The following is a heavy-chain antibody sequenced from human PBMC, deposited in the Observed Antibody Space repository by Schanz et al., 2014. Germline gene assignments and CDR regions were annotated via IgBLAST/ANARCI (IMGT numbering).Heavy chain of an antibody. V-gene: IGHV1-18*01. D-gene: IGHD3-9*01. CDR2: ISVYTGNA. CDR1: GYTFTTYA. CDR3: AKQIHYDMLTVTRN. Sequence: QVQLVQSGAEVKKPGASVRVSCKASGYTFTTYAMSWVRQAPGQGLEWVGWISVYTGNAKNGQKIQSRVTMTADTTTNTDYMELRSLRSDVTDVYYCAKQIHYDMLTVTRNWGQGTLVTVSS. J-gene: IGHJ4*02.